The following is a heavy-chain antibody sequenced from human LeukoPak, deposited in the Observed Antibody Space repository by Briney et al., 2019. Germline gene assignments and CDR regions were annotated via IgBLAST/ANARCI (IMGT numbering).Heavy chain of an antibody. D-gene: IGHD1-26*01. CDR3: ARDLAWARGADY. CDR2: IIPIFGTA. Sequence: ASVKVSCKASRGTFSSYAISWVRQAPGQGLEWMGGIIPIFGTANYAQKFQGRVTITADESTSTAYMELSSLRSEDTAVYYCARDLAWARGADYWGQGTLVTVSS. V-gene: IGHV1-69*13. J-gene: IGHJ4*02. CDR1: RGTFSSYA.